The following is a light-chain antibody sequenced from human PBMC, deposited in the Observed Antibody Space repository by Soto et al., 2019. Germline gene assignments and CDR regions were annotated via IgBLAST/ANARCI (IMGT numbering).Light chain of an antibody. V-gene: IGLV2-14*01. CDR3: SSYTSSSIPGV. Sequence: QSALTQPASVSGSPGQSITISCTGTSSDVGGYYYVSWYQQPPGKAPKLMIYEVSYRPSGVSNRFSGSKSGNTASLTISGLQAEDEANYYCSSYTSSSIPGVFGGGTKLTVL. CDR2: EVS. J-gene: IGLJ2*01. CDR1: SSDVGGYYY.